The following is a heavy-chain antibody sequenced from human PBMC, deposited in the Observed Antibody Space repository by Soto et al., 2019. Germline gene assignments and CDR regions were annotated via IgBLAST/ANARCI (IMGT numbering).Heavy chain of an antibody. CDR1: GGSISSGDYY. Sequence: SDTLSLTCTVSGGSISSGDYYWSWIRQPPGKGLEWIGYIYYSGSTNYNPSLKSRVTISVDTSKNQFSLKLSSVTAADTAVYYCARESPGGWLLLWGQGTLVTLSS. CDR2: IYYSGST. J-gene: IGHJ4*02. CDR3: ARESPGGWLLL. D-gene: IGHD3-22*01. V-gene: IGHV4-61*08.